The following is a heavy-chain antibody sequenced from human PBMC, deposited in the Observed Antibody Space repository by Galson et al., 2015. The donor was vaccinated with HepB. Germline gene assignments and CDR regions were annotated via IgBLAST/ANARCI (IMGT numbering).Heavy chain of an antibody. CDR3: ARWFGEFSLDY. D-gene: IGHD3-10*01. CDR2: INTGNENT. J-gene: IGHJ4*02. CDR1: GYAFTVHS. V-gene: IGHV1-3*04. Sequence: SVKVSCKPSGYAFTVHSIHWVRQAPGQGLEWMGWINTGNENTEYSQKFQGRLTITRDTSASTTYMELSSLRSEDTALYYCARWFGEFSLDYWGQGTLVTVSS.